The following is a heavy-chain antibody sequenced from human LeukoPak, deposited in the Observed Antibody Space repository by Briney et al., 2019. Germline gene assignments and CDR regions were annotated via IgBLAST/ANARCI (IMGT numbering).Heavy chain of an antibody. Sequence: QPGGSLRLSCAASGFTFISYGMHWVRQAPGKGLEWVAFIRYDGSHKYYVGSVKGRFTISRDNSKNTLYLQMNSLRAEDTAVYYCAKGSGWEMSYYYYYMDVWGKGTTVTISS. CDR3: AKGSGWEMSYYYYYMDV. CDR1: GFTFISYG. D-gene: IGHD1-26*01. J-gene: IGHJ6*03. V-gene: IGHV3-30*02. CDR2: IRYDGSHK.